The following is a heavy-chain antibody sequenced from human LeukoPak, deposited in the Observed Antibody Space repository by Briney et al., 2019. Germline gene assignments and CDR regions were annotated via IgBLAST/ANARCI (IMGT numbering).Heavy chain of an antibody. CDR2: ISGHDGNT. CDR1: GYTFTSYG. J-gene: IGHJ4*02. V-gene: IGHV1-18*01. Sequence: ASVKVSCKASGYTFTSYGFSWVRQAPGQGLEWVGWISGHDGNTKYAQKYQGRVTMTTETSTSTAYMELSSLGSDDTAVYYCVRDAYGSGKGFFDYWAREPWSPSPQ. D-gene: IGHD3-10*01. CDR3: VRDAYGSGKGFFDY.